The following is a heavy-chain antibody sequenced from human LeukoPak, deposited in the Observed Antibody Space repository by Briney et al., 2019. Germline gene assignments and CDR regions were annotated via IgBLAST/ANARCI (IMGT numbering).Heavy chain of an antibody. D-gene: IGHD3-9*01. V-gene: IGHV4-59*01. Sequence: PSETLSLTCTVSGGSISSYYWSWIRQPPGKGLEWLGYIYYSGSTNYNPSLKSRVTISVDTSKNQFSLKLSSVTAADTAVYYCASFQTYDILTGYSNWGQGTLVTVSS. J-gene: IGHJ4*02. CDR3: ASFQTYDILTGYSN. CDR2: IYYSGST. CDR1: GGSISSYY.